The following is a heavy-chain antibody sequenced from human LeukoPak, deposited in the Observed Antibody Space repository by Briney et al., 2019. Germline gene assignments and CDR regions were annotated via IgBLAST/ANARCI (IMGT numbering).Heavy chain of an antibody. J-gene: IGHJ4*02. V-gene: IGHV1-18*01. CDR1: GYTFTIYG. CDR2: ISAYGNT. CDR3: ARGIIGYYFDY. Sequence: ASVKVSCKTSGYTFTIYGISWVRQAPGQGLEWMGLISAYGNTNYAQNLQGRVTMTTDTSTSTSYMELRSLRSDDTAVYYCARGIIGYYFDYWGQGTLVTVSS. D-gene: IGHD2-15*01.